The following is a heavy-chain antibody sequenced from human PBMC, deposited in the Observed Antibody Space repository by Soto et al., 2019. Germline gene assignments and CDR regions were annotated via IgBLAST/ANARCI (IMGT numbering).Heavy chain of an antibody. D-gene: IGHD3-22*01. V-gene: IGHV3-21*01. CDR3: VRYTYYYDSSGYSEKFAFDI. Sequence: PGGSLRLSCAASGFTFSSYSMNWFRQAPGKGLEWVSSISSSSSYIYYADSVKGRFTISRDNAKNSLYLQMNSLRAEDTAVYYCVRYTYYYDSSGYSEKFAFDIWGQGPMVTVSS. CDR1: GFTFSSYS. J-gene: IGHJ3*02. CDR2: ISSSSSYI.